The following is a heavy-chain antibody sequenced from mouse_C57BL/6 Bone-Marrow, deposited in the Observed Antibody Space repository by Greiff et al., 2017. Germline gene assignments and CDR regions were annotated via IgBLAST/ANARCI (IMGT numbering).Heavy chain of an antibody. CDR3: ARREGYDVLAY. V-gene: IGHV1-69*01. CDR2: IDPSDSYT. Sequence: QVQLQQPGAELVMPGASVKLSCKASGYTFTSYWMHWVKQRPGQGLEWIGEIDPSDSYTHYNQKFKGKSTLTVDKSSSTAYMQLSSRTSEDSAVYYWARREGYDVLAYWGQGTLVTVSA. D-gene: IGHD2-2*01. CDR1: GYTFTSYW. J-gene: IGHJ3*01.